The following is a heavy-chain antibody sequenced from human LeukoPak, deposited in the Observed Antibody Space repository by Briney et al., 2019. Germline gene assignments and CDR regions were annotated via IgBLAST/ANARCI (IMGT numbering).Heavy chain of an antibody. V-gene: IGHV3-23*01. Sequence: GGSLRLSCAASGFTFSSYAMSWVRQAPGKGLEWVSAISGSGGSTYYADSVKGRFTISRDNSKNTLYLQMNSLRAEDTAVCYCAIYCSGGSCFRNWGQGTLVTVSS. CDR1: GFTFSSYA. J-gene: IGHJ4*02. D-gene: IGHD2-15*01. CDR2: ISGSGGST. CDR3: AIYCSGGSCFRN.